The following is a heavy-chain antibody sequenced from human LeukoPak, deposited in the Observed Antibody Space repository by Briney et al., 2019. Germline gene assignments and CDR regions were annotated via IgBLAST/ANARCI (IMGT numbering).Heavy chain of an antibody. J-gene: IGHJ6*02. D-gene: IGHD6-6*01. CDR2: ISGSGGST. V-gene: IGHV3-23*01. CDR3: AKGNIAARQDIMDV. CDR1: GFTFSSYA. Sequence: GGSLRLSCAASGFTFSSYAMSWVRQAPGKGLEWVSLISGSGGSTYYADSVEGRFTISRDNSKNTLYLQMNSLRVEDTAVYYCAKGNIAARQDIMDVWGQGTTVTVSS.